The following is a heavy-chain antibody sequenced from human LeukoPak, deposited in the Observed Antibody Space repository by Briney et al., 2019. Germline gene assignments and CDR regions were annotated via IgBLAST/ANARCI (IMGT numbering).Heavy chain of an antibody. CDR1: GFTFSDYY. CDR3: ARASGSYSFDC. V-gene: IGHV3-11*04. J-gene: IGHJ4*02. Sequence: KTGGSLRLSCAASGFTFSDYYMSWIRQAPGKGLEWVSYISNSGNNIYYADSVKGRFTISRDNAKNSLYLQMNSLRAEDAAVYYCARASGSYSFDCWGQGTLVTVSS. CDR2: ISNSGNNI. D-gene: IGHD1-26*01.